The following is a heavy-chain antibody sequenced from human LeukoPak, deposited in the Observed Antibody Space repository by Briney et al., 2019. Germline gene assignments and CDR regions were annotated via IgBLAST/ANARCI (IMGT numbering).Heavy chain of an antibody. CDR3: ARGYSSGWYSGTNWFDP. D-gene: IGHD6-19*01. CDR2: ISSSSSYI. Sequence: GGSLRLPCAASGFTFSSYSMNWVRQAPGKGLEWVSSISSSSSYIYYADSVKGRFTISRDNAKNSLYLQMNSLRAEDTAVYYCARGYSSGWYSGTNWFDPWGQGTLVTVSS. V-gene: IGHV3-21*01. CDR1: GFTFSSYS. J-gene: IGHJ5*02.